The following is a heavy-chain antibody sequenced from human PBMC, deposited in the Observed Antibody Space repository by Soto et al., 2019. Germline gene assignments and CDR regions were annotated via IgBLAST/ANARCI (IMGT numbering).Heavy chain of an antibody. D-gene: IGHD5-12*01. CDR1: GATFSSYA. Sequence: GASVKVSCKASGATFSSYAITWVRQAPGQGLEWMGGIVPTVDTSTYAQKFQGKVTITEDKFTNTVYMELSSLRSDDTAVYYCVRVVAIPGYPDNWGQGTLVTVSS. CDR2: IVPTVDTS. J-gene: IGHJ4*02. CDR3: VRVVAIPGYPDN. V-gene: IGHV1-69*06.